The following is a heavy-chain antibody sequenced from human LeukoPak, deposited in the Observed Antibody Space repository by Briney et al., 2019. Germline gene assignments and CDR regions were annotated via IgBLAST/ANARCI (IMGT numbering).Heavy chain of an antibody. Sequence: PSETLSLTCTVSGGSISSGGYYWSWIRQHPGKGLEWIGYIYYSGSTYYNPSLKSRVTISVDTSKNQFSLKLSSVTAADTAVYYCARVDCSSTSCPSPSAGAFDIWAKGQWSPSLQ. CDR1: GGSISSGGYY. CDR3: ARVDCSSTSCPSPSAGAFDI. CDR2: IYYSGST. D-gene: IGHD2-2*01. V-gene: IGHV4-31*03. J-gene: IGHJ3*02.